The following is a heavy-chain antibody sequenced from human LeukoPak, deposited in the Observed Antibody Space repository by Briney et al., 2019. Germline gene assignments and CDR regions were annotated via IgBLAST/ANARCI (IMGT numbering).Heavy chain of an antibody. J-gene: IGHJ6*02. CDR2: INPNSGGT. Sequence: ASVKVSCKASGYTFTGYYMHWVRQAPGQGLEWMGWINPNSGGTNHAQKFQGWVTMTRDTSISTAYMELSRLRSDDTAVYYCARDLKGYRSSTSCYPGRYGMDVWGQGTTVTVSS. CDR1: GYTFTGYY. V-gene: IGHV1-2*04. D-gene: IGHD2-2*01. CDR3: ARDLKGYRSSTSCYPGRYGMDV.